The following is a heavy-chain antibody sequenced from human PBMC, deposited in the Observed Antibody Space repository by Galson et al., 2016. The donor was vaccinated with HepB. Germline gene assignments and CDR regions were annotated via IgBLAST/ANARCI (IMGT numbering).Heavy chain of an antibody. V-gene: IGHV3-23*01. D-gene: IGHD4-17*01. Sequence: SLRLSCAASGFTFNIYAMSWVRQAPGKGLEWAAAIAGSGAPTNYADSVKGRFTISRDNSKNTLYLQMNSLRAEDTAVYYCAKGLYGDYSYFDDWGQGTLVTVSS. CDR3: AKGLYGDYSYFDD. J-gene: IGHJ4*02. CDR2: IAGSGAPT. CDR1: GFTFNIYA.